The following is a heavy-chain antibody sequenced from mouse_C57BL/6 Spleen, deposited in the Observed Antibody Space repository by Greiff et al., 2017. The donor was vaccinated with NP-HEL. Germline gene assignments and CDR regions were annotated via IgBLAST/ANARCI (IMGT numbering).Heavy chain of an antibody. Sequence: EVQGVESGGGLVKPGGSLKLSCAASGFTFSSYAMSWVRQTPEKRLEWVATISDGGSYTYYPDNVKGRFTISRDNAKNNLYLQMSHLKSEDTAMYYCARDKGNFYYFDYWGQGTTLTVSS. CDR2: ISDGGSYT. CDR3: ARDKGNFYYFDY. V-gene: IGHV5-4*01. J-gene: IGHJ2*01. CDR1: GFTFSSYA.